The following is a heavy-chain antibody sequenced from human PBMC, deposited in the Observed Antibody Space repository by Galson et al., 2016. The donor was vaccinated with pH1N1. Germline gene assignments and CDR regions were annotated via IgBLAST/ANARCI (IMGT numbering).Heavy chain of an antibody. CDR2: IYWDDDK. Sequence: PALVKPTQTLTLTCTFSGFSLSTSGVGVGWIRQPPGKALEWLAVIYWDDDKRYSPSLKSRLTITKDTSKNQVVLIMTNMDPVDTATYYCAHSPCCDSGLFCDPWGQGTLVTGSS. CDR3: AHSPCCDSGLFCDP. V-gene: IGHV2-5*02. D-gene: IGHD2-21*01. J-gene: IGHJ5*02. CDR1: GFSLSTSGVG.